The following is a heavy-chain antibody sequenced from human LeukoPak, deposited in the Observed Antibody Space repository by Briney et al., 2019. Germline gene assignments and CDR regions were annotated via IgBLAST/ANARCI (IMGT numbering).Heavy chain of an antibody. Sequence: HPGGSLRLSCATSGFTFSHYALHWVRQAPGKGLEWVAIISFDGSKKFYADSVKGRFTISRDNSNHTLSVEMNSLRPEDTAIYYCVRFKSARGFDKWGQGTLVTVSS. J-gene: IGHJ4*02. CDR3: VRFKSARGFDK. D-gene: IGHD3-3*01. V-gene: IGHV3-30*04. CDR2: ISFDGSKK. CDR1: GFTFSHYA.